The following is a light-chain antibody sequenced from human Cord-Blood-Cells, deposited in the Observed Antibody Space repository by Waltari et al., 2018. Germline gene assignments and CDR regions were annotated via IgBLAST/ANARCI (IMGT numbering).Light chain of an antibody. CDR2: EGS. Sequence: QSALTQPAPGSGSPGQSITITCTGTCRVVGSYNLVPWYQQHPCKAPKRMIYEGSKRPSGVSNRFSGSKSGNTASLTISGLQAEDEADYYCCSYAGSSTVVFGGGTKLTVL. V-gene: IGLV2-23*01. J-gene: IGLJ2*01. CDR1: CRVVGSYNL. CDR3: CSYAGSSTVV.